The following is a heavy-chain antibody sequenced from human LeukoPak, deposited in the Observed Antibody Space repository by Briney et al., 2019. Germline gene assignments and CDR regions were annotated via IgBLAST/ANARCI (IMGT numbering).Heavy chain of an antibody. CDR1: GFTFSSYG. D-gene: IGHD3-3*01. CDR3: ARAEGLGGYNFWSGYGNFFYYMDV. J-gene: IGHJ6*03. CDR2: ISYDGSNK. Sequence: PGRSLRLSCAASGFTFSSYGMHWVRQAPGKGLEWVAVISYDGSNKYYADSVKGRFTISRDNAKNSVYLQMNSLRAEDTAMYYCARAEGLGGYNFWSGYGNFFYYMDVWGKGTTVTVSS. V-gene: IGHV3-30*03.